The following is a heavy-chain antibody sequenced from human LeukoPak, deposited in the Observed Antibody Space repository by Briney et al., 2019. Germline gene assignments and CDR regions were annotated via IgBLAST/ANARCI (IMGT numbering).Heavy chain of an antibody. J-gene: IGHJ4*02. D-gene: IGHD1-26*01. Sequence: GGSLRLSCAASGFTVSSNYMSWVRQAPGKGLEWVSIIYSGGSTFYADSVKGRFTISRDKAKNSLYLQMNSLRAEDTAVYYCASGGATSFDYWGQGTLVTVSS. CDR3: ASGGATSFDY. CDR1: GFTVSSNY. CDR2: IYSGGST. V-gene: IGHV3-53*01.